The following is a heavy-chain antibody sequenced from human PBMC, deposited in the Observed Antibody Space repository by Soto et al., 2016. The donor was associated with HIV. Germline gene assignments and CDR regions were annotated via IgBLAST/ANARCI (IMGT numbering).Heavy chain of an antibody. CDR1: GFTFSSYA. Sequence: EVQLVESGGGLVQPGGSLRLSCAASGFTFSSYAMHWVRQAPGKGLEYVSAISSNGGTTYYAISVKGRFTISRDNSKNTLYLQMGSLRTEDMAVYYCARGEDDFWSGLYWYFDLWGRGTLVTVSS. CDR2: ISSNGGTT. V-gene: IGHV3-64*01. CDR3: ARGEDDFWSGLYWYFDL. J-gene: IGHJ2*01. D-gene: IGHD3-3*01.